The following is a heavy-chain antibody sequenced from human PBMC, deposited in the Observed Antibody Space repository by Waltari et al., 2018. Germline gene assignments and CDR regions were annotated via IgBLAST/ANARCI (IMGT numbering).Heavy chain of an antibody. Sequence: EVQLLESGGGLVQPGGSLRLSCAASGFTFSSYAMSWVRQAPGTGLEWVSAISGSGGSTYYADSVKGRFTISRDNSKNTLYLQMNSLRAEDTAVYYCAKVCEVVYDFWSGYPYYFDYWGQGTLVTVSS. J-gene: IGHJ4*02. D-gene: IGHD3-3*01. CDR1: GFTFSSYA. CDR2: ISGSGGST. V-gene: IGHV3-23*01. CDR3: AKVCEVVYDFWSGYPYYFDY.